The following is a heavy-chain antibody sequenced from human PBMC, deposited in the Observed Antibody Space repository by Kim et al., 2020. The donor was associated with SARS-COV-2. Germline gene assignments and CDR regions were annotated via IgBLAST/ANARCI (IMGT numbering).Heavy chain of an antibody. CDR1: GYTFTGYY. Sequence: ASVKVSCKASGYTFTGYYMHWVRQAPGQGLEWMGRINPNSGGTNYAQKFQGRVTMTRDTSISTAYMELSRLRSDDTAVYYCARKRANGGSSRYPASNDAFDIWGQGTMVTVSS. CDR3: ARKRANGGSSRYPASNDAFDI. J-gene: IGHJ3*02. V-gene: IGHV1-2*06. D-gene: IGHD2-8*01. CDR2: INPNSGGT.